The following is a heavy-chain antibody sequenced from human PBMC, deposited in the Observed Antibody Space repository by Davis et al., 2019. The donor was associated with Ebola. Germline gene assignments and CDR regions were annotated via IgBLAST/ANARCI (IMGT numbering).Heavy chain of an antibody. V-gene: IGHV1-3*01. CDR2: VHGGNGNT. CDR3: ARASFGYNSGWYADY. Sequence: ASVKVSCKASGYTFTSYGISWVRQAPGQRLEWMGWVHGGNGNTKYSQRFQGRVTITTDTSANTVYLDLTSLRSEDTAVFYCARASFGYNSGWYADYWGPGSLVTVSS. CDR1: GYTFTSYG. D-gene: IGHD6-19*01. J-gene: IGHJ4*02.